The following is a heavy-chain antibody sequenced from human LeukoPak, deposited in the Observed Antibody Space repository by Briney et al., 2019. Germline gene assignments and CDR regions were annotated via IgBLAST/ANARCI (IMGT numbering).Heavy chain of an antibody. V-gene: IGHV4-59*08. CDR1: GSIXXXY. Sequence: GSIXXXYWSWIRQXPGKGLEWIGYIYYSGSTNYNPSLKSRVTISVDTSKTQFSLKLSSVTAADTAVYYCARHGDSSGYYIFDYWGQGTLVTVSS. CDR2: IYYSGST. CDR3: ARHGDSSGYYIFDY. D-gene: IGHD3-22*01. J-gene: IGHJ4*02.